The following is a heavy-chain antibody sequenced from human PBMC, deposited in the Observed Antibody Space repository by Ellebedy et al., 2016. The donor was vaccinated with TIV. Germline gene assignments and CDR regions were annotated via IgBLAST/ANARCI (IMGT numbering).Heavy chain of an antibody. CDR1: GYTFTGYS. Sequence: AASVKVSCKTSGYTFTGYSMHWVRQAPGQGLEWMGWINPSRGGTNYAQKFQGRVTMTRDTSISTAYMELSRLRTDDTAVYYCARDPCTATSCSRDPWGQGPLVTVSS. CDR3: ARDPCTATSCSRDP. V-gene: IGHV1-2*02. D-gene: IGHD2-2*01. J-gene: IGHJ5*02. CDR2: INPSRGGT.